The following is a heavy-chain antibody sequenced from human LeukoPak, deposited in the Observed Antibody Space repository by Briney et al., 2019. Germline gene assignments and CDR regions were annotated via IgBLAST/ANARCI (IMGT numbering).Heavy chain of an antibody. Sequence: GASVKVSCKASGYTFTGYYMHWVRQAPGQGLEWMGWINPNSGGTNYAQKFQGRVTMTRDTSISTAYMELSRLRSDDTAVYYCARAQNYYDSSGYYYHYYYYGMDVWGQGTTVTVSS. CDR3: ARAQNYYDSSGYYYHYYYYGMDV. V-gene: IGHV1-2*02. D-gene: IGHD3-22*01. J-gene: IGHJ6*02. CDR1: GYTFTGYY. CDR2: INPNSGGT.